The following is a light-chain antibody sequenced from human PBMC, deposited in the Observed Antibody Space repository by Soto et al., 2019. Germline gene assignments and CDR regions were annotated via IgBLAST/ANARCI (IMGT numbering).Light chain of an antibody. CDR1: QGVSYW. J-gene: IGKJ1*01. CDR2: AAS. CDR3: QQANSFPPT. Sequence: DIQMTQSPSSLSASVGDRVTITCRASQGVSYWLAWYQQKPGKAPKSLIYAASNLQSGVPLRFSGSGSGTDFTLTISSLQPEDFATYYCQQANSFPPTFGQGTKVDIK. V-gene: IGKV1-12*01.